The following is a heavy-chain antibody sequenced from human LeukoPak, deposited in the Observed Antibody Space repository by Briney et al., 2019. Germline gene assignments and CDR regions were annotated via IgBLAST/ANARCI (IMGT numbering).Heavy chain of an antibody. CDR2: IYYSGTT. D-gene: IGHD5-12*01. J-gene: IGHJ4*02. CDR1: GGSISGYY. Sequence: PSETLSLTCTVSGGSISGYYWSWIRQPPGKGLEWIGYIYYSGTTNYNSSLKSRVTMSVDTSKNHFSLKLTSVTAADTAMYFCARGLLVGGYDYWGQGTLVTVPS. V-gene: IGHV4-59*01. CDR3: ARGLLVGGYDY.